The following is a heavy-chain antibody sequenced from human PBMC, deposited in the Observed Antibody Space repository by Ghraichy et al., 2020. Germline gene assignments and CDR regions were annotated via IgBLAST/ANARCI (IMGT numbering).Heavy chain of an antibody. J-gene: IGHJ4*02. D-gene: IGHD2-8*01. V-gene: IGHV3-23*01. CDR3: AKDASTTSTNWNYFED. Sequence: GGSLRLSCAASGFNPNNHAMSWVRQAPGKGLEWVSGIIESGASTYYADSVKGRFTISRDKSKSTLYLQMSSLRAEDTAIYYCAKDASTTSTNWNYFEDWGQVTLVTVSS. CDR1: GFNPNNHA. CDR2: IIESGAST.